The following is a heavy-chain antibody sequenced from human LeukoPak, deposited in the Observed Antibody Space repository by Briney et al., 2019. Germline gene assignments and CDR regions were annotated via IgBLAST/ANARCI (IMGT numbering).Heavy chain of an antibody. CDR1: GFTFSSYA. D-gene: IGHD2-2*01. CDR2: ISYDGSNK. J-gene: IGHJ5*02. Sequence: PGGSLRLSCAASGFTFSSYAMHWVRQAPGKGLEWVAVISYDGSNKYYADSVKGRFTISRDNSKNTLYLQMNSLRSEDTAVYYCARDVFRDQDIVVVPAANPPGGNWFDPWGQGTLVTVSS. V-gene: IGHV3-30*04. CDR3: ARDVFRDQDIVVVPAANPPGGNWFDP.